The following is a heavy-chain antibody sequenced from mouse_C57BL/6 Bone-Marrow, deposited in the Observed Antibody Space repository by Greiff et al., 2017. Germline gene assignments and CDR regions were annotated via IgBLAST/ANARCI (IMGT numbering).Heavy chain of an antibody. CDR2: INPSSGYT. CDR1: GYTFTSYT. D-gene: IGHD1-1*01. V-gene: IGHV1-4*01. Sequence: VKLLESGAELARPGASVKMSCKASGYTFTSYTMHWVKQRPGQGLEWIGYINPSSGYTKYNQKFKDKATLTADKSSSTAYMQLSSLTSEDSAVXDCARYYYCAMDYWGQGTSVTVSS. CDR3: ARYYYCAMDY. J-gene: IGHJ4*01.